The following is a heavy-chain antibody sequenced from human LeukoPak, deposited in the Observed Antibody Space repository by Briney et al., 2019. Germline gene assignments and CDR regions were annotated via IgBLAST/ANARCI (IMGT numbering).Heavy chain of an antibody. CDR3: ASAREYCGSAECYEYFQH. V-gene: IGHV3-53*01. CDR2: IYSGGST. D-gene: IGHD2-21*01. Sequence: GSLRLSCSASGXTVGTNSMSWVRQSPGKGPEWVSVIYSGGSTYYADSVNGRFTISRDNSRNTLLLQMNSLRAEDTALYYCASAREYCGSAECYEYFQHWGQGTLVTVSS. CDR1: GXTVGTNS. J-gene: IGHJ1*01.